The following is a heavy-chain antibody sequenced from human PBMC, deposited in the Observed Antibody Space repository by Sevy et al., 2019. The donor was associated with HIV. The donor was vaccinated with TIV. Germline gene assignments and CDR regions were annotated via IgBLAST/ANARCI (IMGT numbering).Heavy chain of an antibody. CDR2: MSPNSGNT. V-gene: IGHV1-8*01. Sequence: ASVKVSCRASGYTFTSYDINWVQQATGQGLEWMGWMSPNSGNTGYAQKFQGRVTMTRNTSISTAYMELSSLRSEDTAVYYCARFLSTSYYYYYAMDVWCQGTTVTVSS. D-gene: IGHD2-2*01. CDR1: GYTFTSYD. J-gene: IGHJ6*02. CDR3: ARFLSTSYYYYYAMDV.